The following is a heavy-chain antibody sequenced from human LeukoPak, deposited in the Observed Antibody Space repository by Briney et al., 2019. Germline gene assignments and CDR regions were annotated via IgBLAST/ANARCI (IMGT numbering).Heavy chain of an antibody. D-gene: IGHD2-15*01. CDR1: GFTFSDYY. J-gene: IGHJ4*02. CDR3: ARVVDCSGGSCFMFPDY. CDR2: ISSSSSYT. Sequence: GGALRLSCAASGFTFSDYYMSWIRQAPGKGLKRVSYISSSSSYTNYADSVKGRFTISRDNAKNSLYLQMNSLRAEDTAVYYCARVVDCSGGSCFMFPDYWGQGTLVTVSP. V-gene: IGHV3-11*06.